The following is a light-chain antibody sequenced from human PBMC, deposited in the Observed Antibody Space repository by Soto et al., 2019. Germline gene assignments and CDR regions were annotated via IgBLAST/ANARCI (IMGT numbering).Light chain of an antibody. CDR1: QSVSSY. Sequence: EIVLTQSPATLSLSPWERATLSCRASQSVSSYLAWYQQKPGQAPRLLIYDASNRATGIPARFSGSGSGTDFTLTISSLEPEDFAVYYCQQRSNWLTFGGGTRWIS. CDR2: DAS. CDR3: QQRSNWLT. V-gene: IGKV3-11*01. J-gene: IGKJ4*01.